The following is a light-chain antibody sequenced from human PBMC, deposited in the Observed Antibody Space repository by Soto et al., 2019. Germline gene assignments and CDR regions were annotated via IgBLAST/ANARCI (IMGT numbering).Light chain of an antibody. CDR2: GAS. CDR3: QQYGSSPPIT. CDR1: QSVGSSY. V-gene: IGKV3-20*01. J-gene: IGKJ5*01. Sequence: EVVLTQSPGTLSLSPGERATLSCRASQSVGSSYLAWYQKKPGQAPRLLIYGASSRATGIPDRFSGSGSGTDFTLTISRLEPEDFAVYYCQQYGSSPPITFGQGTRLEIK.